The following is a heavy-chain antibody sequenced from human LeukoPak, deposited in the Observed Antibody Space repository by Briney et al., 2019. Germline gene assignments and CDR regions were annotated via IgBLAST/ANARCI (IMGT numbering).Heavy chain of an antibody. CDR2: ISWNSGSI. CDR3: AKDSIAARKHYYDSSGYLIEY. Sequence: GRSLRLSCAASGFTFDDYAMHWVRQAPGKGLEWVSGISWNSGSIGYADSVKGRFTISRDNAKNSLYLQMNSLRAEDTALYYCAKDSIAARKHYYDSSGYLIEYWGQGTLVTVYS. V-gene: IGHV3-9*01. J-gene: IGHJ4*02. D-gene: IGHD3-22*01. CDR1: GFTFDDYA.